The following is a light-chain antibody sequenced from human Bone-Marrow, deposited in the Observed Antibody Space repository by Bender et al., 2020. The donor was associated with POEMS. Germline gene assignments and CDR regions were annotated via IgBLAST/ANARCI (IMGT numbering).Light chain of an antibody. CDR1: ITDIGGYNY. J-gene: IGLJ2*01. V-gene: IGLV2-23*01. Sequence: QSALTQPASVSGSLGQSITISCSGTITDIGGYNYDSWYQQHPGKAPRLILYEDIKRPSGVSDRFSGSKSGNTASLTISGLQAEDDADYICCSFAGSYTVVFGGGTKLTVL. CDR3: CSFAGSYTVV. CDR2: EDI.